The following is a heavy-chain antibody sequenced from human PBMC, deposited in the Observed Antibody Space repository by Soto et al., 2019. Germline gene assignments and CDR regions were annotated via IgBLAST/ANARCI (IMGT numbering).Heavy chain of an antibody. CDR1: GGSFSGHF. V-gene: IGHV4-34*01. CDR2: INHSEST. CDR3: ARGSKITVTPSLDGYYGMDV. Sequence: SETLSLTCAVYGGSFSGHFWSWIRQPPGKGLEWIGEINHSESTNYNPSLKSRVNTSVDTSKKQFSLKLSSVTAADTDVYYCARGSKITVTPSLDGYYGMDVWGQGTTVTVSS. D-gene: IGHD4-17*01. J-gene: IGHJ6*02.